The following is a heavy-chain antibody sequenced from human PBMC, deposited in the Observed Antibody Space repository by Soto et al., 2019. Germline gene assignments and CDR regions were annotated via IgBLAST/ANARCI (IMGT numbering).Heavy chain of an antibody. J-gene: IGHJ6*02. CDR3: AADRSVAGTGPYYYYGMDV. Sequence: ASVKVSCKASGFTFTSSAVQRVRQARGQRLEWIGWIVVGSGNTNYAQKFQERVTITRDMSTSTAYMELSSLRSEDTAVYYCAADRSVAGTGPYYYYGMDVWGQGTTVTVSS. D-gene: IGHD6-19*01. CDR2: IVVGSGNT. V-gene: IGHV1-58*01. CDR1: GFTFTSSA.